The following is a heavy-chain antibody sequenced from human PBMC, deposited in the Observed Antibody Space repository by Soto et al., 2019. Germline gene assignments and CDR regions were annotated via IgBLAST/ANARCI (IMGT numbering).Heavy chain of an antibody. CDR3: ARGRDRYSYGFRDAFDI. CDR2: IYYSGST. V-gene: IGHV4-31*03. D-gene: IGHD5-18*01. Sequence: SETLSLTCTVSGGSISSGGYYWSWIRQHPGKGLEWIWYIYYSGSTYYNPSLKSRVTISVDTSKNQFSLKLSSVTAAATAVYYCARGRDRYSYGFRDAFDIWGQGTMVTVSS. J-gene: IGHJ3*02. CDR1: GGSISSGGYY.